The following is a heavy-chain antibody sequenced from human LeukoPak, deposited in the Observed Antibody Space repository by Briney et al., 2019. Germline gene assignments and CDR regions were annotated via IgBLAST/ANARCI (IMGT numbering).Heavy chain of an antibody. D-gene: IGHD2-15*01. CDR3: ARLGLVAAHLDYYYYGMDV. V-gene: IGHV4-59*08. J-gene: IGHJ6*02. Sequence: SETLSLTCTVSGGSISSYYWSWIRQPPGKGLGWIGYIYYSGSTNYNPSLKSRVTISVDTSKNQFSLKLSSVTAADTAVYYCARLGLVAAHLDYYYYGMDVWGQGTTVTVSS. CDR2: IYYSGST. CDR1: GGSISSYY.